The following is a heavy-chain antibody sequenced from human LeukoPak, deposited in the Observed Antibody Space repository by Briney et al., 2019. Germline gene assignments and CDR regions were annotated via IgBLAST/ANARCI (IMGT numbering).Heavy chain of an antibody. V-gene: IGHV4-59*01. CDR1: GGSISSYY. Sequence: PSETLSLTCTVSGGSISSYYWSWIRQPPGKGLEWIGYIYYSGSTNYNPPLKSRVTISVDTSRNQFSLKLSSVTAADTAVYYCARSTWLQYYFDYWGQGTLVTVSS. CDR2: IYYSGST. J-gene: IGHJ4*02. D-gene: IGHD5-24*01. CDR3: ARSTWLQYYFDY.